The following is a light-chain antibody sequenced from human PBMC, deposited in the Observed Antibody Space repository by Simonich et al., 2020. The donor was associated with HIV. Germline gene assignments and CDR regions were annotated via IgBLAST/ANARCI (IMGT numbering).Light chain of an antibody. CDR2: AAS. V-gene: IGKV1-NL1*01. J-gene: IGKJ3*01. CDR1: QGISNS. CDR3: QQYYNTLFT. Sequence: DIQMTQSPSSLSASVGDRVTITCRASQGISNSLAWYQQKPGKAPKLLLYAASRVESGVPSRFSGSGSGTDYTLTISSLQPEDFATYYCQQYYNTLFTFGPGTKVDIK.